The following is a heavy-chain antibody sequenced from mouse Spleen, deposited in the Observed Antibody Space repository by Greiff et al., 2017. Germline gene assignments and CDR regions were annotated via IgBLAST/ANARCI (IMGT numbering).Heavy chain of an antibody. CDR2: IRNKANGYTT. Sequence: EVHLVESGGGLVQPGGSLSLSCAASGFTFTDYYMSWVRQPPGKALEWLGFIRNKANGYTTEYSASVKGRFTISRDNSQSILYLQMKALRAEDSATYYCARSNYYGSSYYAMDYWGQGTSVTGSS. D-gene: IGHD1-1*01. CDR1: GFTFTDYY. J-gene: IGHJ4*01. V-gene: IGHV7-3*01. CDR3: ARSNYYGSSYYAMDY.